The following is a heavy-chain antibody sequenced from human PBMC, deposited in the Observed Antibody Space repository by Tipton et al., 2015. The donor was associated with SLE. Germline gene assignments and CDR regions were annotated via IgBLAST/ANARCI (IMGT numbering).Heavy chain of an antibody. CDR3: AREGEGWELLY. V-gene: IGHV4-59*12. Sequence: TLSLTCTVSGGSISSYYWSWIRQPPGKGLEWIGEINHSGSTNYNPSLKSRVTISVDTSKNQFSLKLTSVTAADTAVYYCAREGEGWELLYWGQGTLVTVSS. J-gene: IGHJ4*02. D-gene: IGHD1-26*01. CDR2: INHSGST. CDR1: GGSISSYY.